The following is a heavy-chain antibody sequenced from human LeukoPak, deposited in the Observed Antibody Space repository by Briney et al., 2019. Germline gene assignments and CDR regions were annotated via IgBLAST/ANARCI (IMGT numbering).Heavy chain of an antibody. J-gene: IGHJ5*02. Sequence: PGGSLRLSCAASGFTFSSYGMHWVRQAPGKGLEWVAVIWYDGSNKYYADSVKGRFTISRDNSKNTLYLQMNSLRAEDTAVYYCASESGGYNGYGDNWFDPWGQGTLVTVSS. CDR1: GFTFSSYG. CDR2: IWYDGSNK. D-gene: IGHD5-24*01. V-gene: IGHV3-33*01. CDR3: ASESGGYNGYGDNWFDP.